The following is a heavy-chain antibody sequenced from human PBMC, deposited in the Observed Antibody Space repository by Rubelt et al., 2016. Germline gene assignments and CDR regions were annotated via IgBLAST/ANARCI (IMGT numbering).Heavy chain of an antibody. CDR3: ARRNGYSSGWYSIRRAFDI. V-gene: IGHV4-39*01. D-gene: IGHD6-19*01. J-gene: IGHJ3*02. CDR1: GGSISSSSYY. CDR2: IYYSGST. Sequence: QLQLQESGPGLVKLSETLSLTCTVSGGSISSSSYYWGWIRQPPGKGLEWIGSIYYSGSTYYNPSLQSRVTISVDTAKNQFSPKRSSVTAAGTAVYYWARRNGYSSGWYSIRRAFDIWGQWTRVTVSS.